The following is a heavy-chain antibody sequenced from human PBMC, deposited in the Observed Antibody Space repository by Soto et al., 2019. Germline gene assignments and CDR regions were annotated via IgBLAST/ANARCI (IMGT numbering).Heavy chain of an antibody. J-gene: IGHJ4*02. CDR1: GFTFSSYG. D-gene: IGHD5-12*01. CDR2: ISYDGSNK. V-gene: IGHV3-30*18. Sequence: GGSLRLSCAASGFTFSSYGMHWVRQAPDKGLEWVAVISYDGSNKYYADSVKGRFTISRDNSKNTLYLQMNSLRAEDTAVYYCAKDTQWLRSRVDYWGQGTLVTVSS. CDR3: AKDTQWLRSRVDY.